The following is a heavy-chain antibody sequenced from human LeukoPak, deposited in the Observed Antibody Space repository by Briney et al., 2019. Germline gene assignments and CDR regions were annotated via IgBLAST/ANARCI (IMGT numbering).Heavy chain of an antibody. D-gene: IGHD4-17*01. CDR1: GGSISSSSYY. J-gene: IGHJ4*02. Sequence: PSETLSLTCTVSGGSISSSSYYWGWIRQPPGKGLELIGSIYYSGSTYYNPSLKSRVTISVDTSKNQFSLKLSSVTAADTAVYYCVGGSMTTVTGFDYWGQGTLVTVSS. CDR3: VGGSMTTVTGFDY. CDR2: IYYSGST. V-gene: IGHV4-39*01.